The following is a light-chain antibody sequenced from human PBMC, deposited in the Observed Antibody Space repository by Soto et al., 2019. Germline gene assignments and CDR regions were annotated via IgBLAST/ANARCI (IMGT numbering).Light chain of an antibody. CDR2: EVS. CDR1: SSDVGSYDL. Sequence: QSALTQPASVSGSPGQSITISCTATSSDVGSYDLVSWYQQHPCKAPKLMIYEVSQRPSGVSERFSGSKSGNTASLTISGLQAEDEAEYHCCSYAGTSTVLFVGGTKLTVL. CDR3: CSYAGTSTVL. V-gene: IGLV2-23*02. J-gene: IGLJ3*02.